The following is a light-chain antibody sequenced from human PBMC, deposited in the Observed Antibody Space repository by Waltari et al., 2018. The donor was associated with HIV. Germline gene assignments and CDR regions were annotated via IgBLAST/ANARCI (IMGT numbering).Light chain of an antibody. CDR3: QSYDASLSGLWV. V-gene: IGLV1-40*01. J-gene: IGLJ3*02. CDR2: HNH. Sequence: HSTLTQPPSVSGAPGQRITISCAGNMSNLGAGSAVHWYQQFPGSAPKLLIFHNHNPPSGFPDRFSGAKSGPSASLAITGLQTEDEADYYCQSYDASLSGLWVFGGGTRLTVL. CDR1: MSNLGAGSA.